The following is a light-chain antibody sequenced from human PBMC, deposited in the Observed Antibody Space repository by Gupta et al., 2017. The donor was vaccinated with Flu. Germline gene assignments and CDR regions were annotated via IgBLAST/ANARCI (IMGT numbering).Light chain of an antibody. J-gene: IGLJ1*01. CDR3: SSHAGRVTWV. Sequence: QSAPTQPRPVSGSPGQSVTISCTGTSNDVGGSNRVSWYEQRPGKAPKLLLYDVTERPSGVPDRFSGSKSGNTASLTISGLQADDEAEYYCSSHAGRVTWVFGTGTTVTVL. V-gene: IGLV2-11*01. CDR2: DVT. CDR1: SNDVGGSNR.